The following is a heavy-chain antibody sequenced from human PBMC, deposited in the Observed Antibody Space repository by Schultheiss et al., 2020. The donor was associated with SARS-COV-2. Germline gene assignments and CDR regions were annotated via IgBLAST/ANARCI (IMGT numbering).Heavy chain of an antibody. D-gene: IGHD2-15*01. V-gene: IGHV4-4*07. Sequence: SETLSLTCTVSGGSISSYYWSWIRQPAGKGLEWIGRIYTSGSTNYNPSLKSRVTISVDTSKNQFSLKLSSVTAADTAVYYCAREGYCSGGSCLGPYYYYYMDVWGKGTTVTVSS. CDR1: GGSISSYY. CDR3: AREGYCSGGSCLGPYYYYYMDV. CDR2: IYTSGST. J-gene: IGHJ6*03.